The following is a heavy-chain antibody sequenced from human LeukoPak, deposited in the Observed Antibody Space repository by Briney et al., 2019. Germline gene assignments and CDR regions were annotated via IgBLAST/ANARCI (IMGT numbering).Heavy chain of an antibody. Sequence: SETLSLTCTVSGGSISSSSYYWGWIRQPPGKGLEWIGSIYYSGSTYYNPSFKSRVTISVDTSKNQFSLKLSSVTAADTAVYYCARATHQNYYDSSGYPHYFDYWGQGTLVTVSS. J-gene: IGHJ4*02. CDR2: IYYSGST. CDR1: GGSISSSSYY. D-gene: IGHD3-22*01. V-gene: IGHV4-39*07. CDR3: ARATHQNYYDSSGYPHYFDY.